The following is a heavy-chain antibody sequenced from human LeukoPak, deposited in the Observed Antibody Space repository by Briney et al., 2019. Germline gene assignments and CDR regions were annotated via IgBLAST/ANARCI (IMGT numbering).Heavy chain of an antibody. V-gene: IGHV4-34*01. CDR3: ASLDLRQSYYVDY. Sequence: KPSETLSLTCTVYGGSFSGYCWSWIRQPPGKGLEWIGTIYYSGSTYNPSLKSRVTISVDTSKNQFSLKLSSVTAADSAVYYCASLDLRQSYYVDYWGQGTLVTVSS. J-gene: IGHJ4*02. CDR2: IYYSGST. CDR1: GGSFSGYC. D-gene: IGHD3-10*01.